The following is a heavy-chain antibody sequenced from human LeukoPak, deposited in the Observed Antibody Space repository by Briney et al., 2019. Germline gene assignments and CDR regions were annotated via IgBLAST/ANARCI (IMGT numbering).Heavy chain of an antibody. D-gene: IGHD2-15*01. J-gene: IGHJ4*02. CDR2: ISAYNGNT. V-gene: IGHV1-18*01. CDR1: GYTFTSYG. CDR3: ARVGGYCGRISCPYYFDY. Sequence: GASVKVSCKASGYTFTSYGNSWVRQAPGQGLEWMGWISAYNGNTNYAQKLQGRVTMTTDTSTSTAYMELRSLRSEDTAVYYCARVGGYCGRISCPYYFDYWGQGSLVAVSS.